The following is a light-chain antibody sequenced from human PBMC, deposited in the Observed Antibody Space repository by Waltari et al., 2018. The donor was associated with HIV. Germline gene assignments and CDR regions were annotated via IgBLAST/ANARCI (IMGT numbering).Light chain of an antibody. Sequence: SALTQPPSASGSPGQSVTISCTGTSSDVGGYNYVSWYQQHPCKAPTRLVYEVTKRPPGVPNRFSGSQSGNTASLTVSGLQAEDEADYYCVSYAGVRDRWVFGGGTKLTVL. CDR3: VSYAGVRDRWV. V-gene: IGLV2-8*01. CDR1: SSDVGGYNY. J-gene: IGLJ3*02. CDR2: EVT.